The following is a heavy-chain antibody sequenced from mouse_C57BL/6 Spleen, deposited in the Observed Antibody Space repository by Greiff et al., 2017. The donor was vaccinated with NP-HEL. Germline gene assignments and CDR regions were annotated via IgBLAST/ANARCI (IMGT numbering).Heavy chain of an antibody. CDR2: ISSGGSYT. D-gene: IGHD2-4*01. Sequence: DVMLVESGGDLVKPGGSLKLSCAASGFTFSSYGMSWVRQTPDKRLEWVATISSGGSYTYYPDSVKGRFTISRDNAKNTLYLQMSSLKSEDTAMYYGGRREAYYDYDGGWFAYWGQGTLVTVSA. CDR1: GFTFSSYG. J-gene: IGHJ3*01. CDR3: GRREAYYDYDGGWFAY. V-gene: IGHV5-6*02.